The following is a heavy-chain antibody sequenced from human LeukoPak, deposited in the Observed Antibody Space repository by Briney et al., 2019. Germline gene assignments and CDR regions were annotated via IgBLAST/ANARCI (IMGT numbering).Heavy chain of an antibody. Sequence: GGSLRLSCSASGFTFSNHHMTWVRQAPGKGLEWVSYISSSSSVIYYADSVKGRFTISRDNSKNTVYLQMSGLRPEDTAVYYCARAPGGRSWYYFDYWGQGTLVTVSS. CDR2: ISSSSSVI. V-gene: IGHV3-48*01. CDR3: ARAPGGRSWYYFDY. J-gene: IGHJ4*02. CDR1: GFTFSNHH. D-gene: IGHD6-13*01.